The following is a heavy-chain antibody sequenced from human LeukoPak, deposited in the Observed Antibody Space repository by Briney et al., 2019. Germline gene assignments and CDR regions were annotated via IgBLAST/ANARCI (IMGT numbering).Heavy chain of an antibody. CDR1: GFTFSSYA. D-gene: IGHD3-22*01. Sequence: GGSVRLSCAASGFTFSSYAMSWVRQAPGKGLVWVSHISGSGGSTYYADSVKGRFTISRDNSKNTLYLQMNSLRREDTEVYYCSTGRLGHYFNSRGYIWGQGTLVTVSS. CDR2: ISGSGGST. J-gene: IGHJ4*02. V-gene: IGHV3-23*01. CDR3: STGRLGHYFNSRGYI.